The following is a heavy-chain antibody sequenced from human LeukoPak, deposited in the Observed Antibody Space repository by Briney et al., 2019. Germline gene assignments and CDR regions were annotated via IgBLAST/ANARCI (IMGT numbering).Heavy chain of an antibody. CDR3: ASPYCSSTSCYSVLYGMDV. V-gene: IGHV1-69*01. Sequence: SVKVSCKASGGTFTSYAISWVRQAPGQGLEWMGGIIPIFGTANYAQKFQGRVTITADESTSTAYMELSSLRSEDTAVYYCASPYCSSTSCYSVLYGMDVWGQGTTVTVSS. D-gene: IGHD2-2*01. CDR2: IIPIFGTA. J-gene: IGHJ6*02. CDR1: GGTFTSYA.